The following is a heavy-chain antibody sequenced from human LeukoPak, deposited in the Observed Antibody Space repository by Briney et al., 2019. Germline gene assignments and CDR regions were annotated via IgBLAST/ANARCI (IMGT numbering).Heavy chain of an antibody. CDR1: GFTFSSYG. J-gene: IGHJ4*02. CDR3: AKTPLAGPDLPPPTSYFDY. Sequence: PGRSLRLSCAASGFTFSSYGMHWVRQAPGKGLEWVAVISYDGSNKYYADSVKGRFTISRDNSKNTLYLQMNSLRAEDTAVYYCAKTPLAGPDLPPPTSYFDYWGQGTLVTVSS. CDR2: ISYDGSNK. D-gene: IGHD1-14*01. V-gene: IGHV3-30*18.